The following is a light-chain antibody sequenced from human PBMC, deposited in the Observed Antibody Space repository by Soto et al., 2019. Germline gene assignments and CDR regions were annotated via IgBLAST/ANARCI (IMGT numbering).Light chain of an antibody. V-gene: IGKV3-20*01. CDR1: QSVRSNY. Sequence: EIVLTQSPGTLSLSPGERATLSCRASQSVRSNYLAWYQQKPGQAPSLLIYGTSGRTGGTPDRFTGSGSGKYFTLTISRLEPEDFAVYFCQQYGDSPGTFGQGTKLEIK. J-gene: IGKJ2*01. CDR2: GTS. CDR3: QQYGDSPGT.